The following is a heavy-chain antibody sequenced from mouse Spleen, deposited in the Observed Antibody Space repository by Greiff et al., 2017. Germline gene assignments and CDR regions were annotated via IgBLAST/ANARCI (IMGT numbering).Heavy chain of an antibody. Sequence: QVQLQQPGAELVKPGASVKLSCKASGYTFTSYWMQWVKQRPGQGLEWIGEIDPSDSYTNYNQKFKGKASLTVDTSSSTAYMQLSSLTSEDSAVYYCARWDYYDGSYFDYWGQGTTLTVSS. D-gene: IGHD1-1*01. CDR3: ARWDYYDGSYFDY. J-gene: IGHJ2*01. CDR1: GYTFTSYW. V-gene: IGHV1-50*01. CDR2: IDPSDSYT.